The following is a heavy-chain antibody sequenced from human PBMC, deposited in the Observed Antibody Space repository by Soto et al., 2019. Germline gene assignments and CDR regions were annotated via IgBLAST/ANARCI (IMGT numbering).Heavy chain of an antibody. V-gene: IGHV3-7*01. Sequence: GGSLRLSCAASGFSFSGYWMIWVRQAPGKGLEWVANIKQDGSETYYVDSVKGRFTISRDNAKNSLYLQMNSLRAEDTAVYYCAKEGGYGSGSYYRNWFDPSGQGTLVTVSA. CDR1: GFSFSGYW. CDR2: IKQDGSET. CDR3: AKEGGYGSGSYYRNWFDP. D-gene: IGHD3-10*01. J-gene: IGHJ5*02.